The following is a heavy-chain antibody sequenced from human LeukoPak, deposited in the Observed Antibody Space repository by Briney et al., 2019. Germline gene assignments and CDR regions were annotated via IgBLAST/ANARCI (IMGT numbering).Heavy chain of an antibody. Sequence: SETLSLTCTVSGGSISTYYWSWIRQPPGKGLEWIGYIYYSGSTNYNPSLKSRVTISVDTSKNQFSLKLTSVTAADTAMYYCATSRSGYSYADYWGQGTLVTVSS. CDR3: ATSRSGYSYADY. J-gene: IGHJ4*02. D-gene: IGHD5-18*01. CDR2: IYYSGST. CDR1: GGSISTYY. V-gene: IGHV4-59*08.